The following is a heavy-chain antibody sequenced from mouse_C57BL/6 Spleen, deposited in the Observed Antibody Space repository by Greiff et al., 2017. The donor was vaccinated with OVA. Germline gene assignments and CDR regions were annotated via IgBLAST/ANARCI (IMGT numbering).Heavy chain of an antibody. CDR2: IYPGSGST. V-gene: IGHV1-55*01. D-gene: IGHD2-3*01. J-gene: IGHJ4*01. CDR3: AREGGGYYVTDAMDY. Sequence: VQLQQPGAELVKPGASVKMSCKASGYTFTSYWITWVKQRPGQGLEWIGDIYPGSGSTNYNEKFKSKATLTVDTSSSTAYMQLSSLTSEDSAVYYCAREGGGYYVTDAMDYWGQGTSVTVSS. CDR1: GYTFTSYW.